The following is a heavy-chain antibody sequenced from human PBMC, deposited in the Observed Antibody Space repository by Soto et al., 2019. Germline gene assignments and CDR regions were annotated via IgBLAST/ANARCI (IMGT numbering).Heavy chain of an antibody. J-gene: IGHJ6*02. Sequence: PGESLKISCKGSGYSFTSYWIGWVRQMPGKGLEWMGIIYPGDSDTRYSPSFQGQVTISADKSISTAYLQWSSLKASDTAMYYCARQAAAGKYYYAMDVWGQGTKVTVSS. CDR1: GYSFTSYW. V-gene: IGHV5-51*01. CDR2: IYPGDSDT. CDR3: ARQAAAGKYYYAMDV. D-gene: IGHD6-13*01.